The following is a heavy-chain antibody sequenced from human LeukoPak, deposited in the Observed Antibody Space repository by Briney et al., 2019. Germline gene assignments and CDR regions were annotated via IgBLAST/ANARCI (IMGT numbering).Heavy chain of an antibody. CDR3: ARYGGNAFDV. D-gene: IGHD4/OR15-4a*01. J-gene: IGHJ3*01. Sequence: KAGGSLRLSCAASGFTLSSYNMNWVRQAPGKGLEWVSSISSGSSYIYYADSVKGRFTISRDNAKNSLYLQMNSLRAEDTALYYCARYGGNAFDVWGQGTMVTVSS. CDR1: GFTLSSYN. V-gene: IGHV3-21*01. CDR2: ISSGSSYI.